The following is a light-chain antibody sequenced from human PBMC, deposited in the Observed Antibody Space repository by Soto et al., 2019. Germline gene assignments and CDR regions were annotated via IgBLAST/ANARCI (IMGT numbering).Light chain of an antibody. V-gene: IGLV3-9*01. CDR3: QVWDSSTVV. J-gene: IGLJ2*01. CDR2: RDN. Sequence: SSELTQPLSVSVALGQTARITCGGNIIGSKNVHWYQQKPGQAPVVVIYRDNSRPSGIPERFSGSNSGNTATLTISRAQAGDEADYYCQVWDSSTVVFGGGTKLTVL. CDR1: IIGSKN.